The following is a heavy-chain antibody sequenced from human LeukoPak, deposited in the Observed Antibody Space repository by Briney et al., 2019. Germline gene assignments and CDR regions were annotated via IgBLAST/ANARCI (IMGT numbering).Heavy chain of an antibody. CDR3: ARAFQVYYDSSGTNWFDP. Sequence: GGSLRLSCAASGFTFSSYAMSWVRQAPGKGLEWVSAISGSGGSTYYADSVKVRFTISRDNSKNTLYLQMNSLRSDDTAVYYCARAFQVYYDSSGTNWFDPWGQGTLVTVSS. V-gene: IGHV3-23*01. J-gene: IGHJ5*02. D-gene: IGHD3-22*01. CDR2: ISGSGGST. CDR1: GFTFSSYA.